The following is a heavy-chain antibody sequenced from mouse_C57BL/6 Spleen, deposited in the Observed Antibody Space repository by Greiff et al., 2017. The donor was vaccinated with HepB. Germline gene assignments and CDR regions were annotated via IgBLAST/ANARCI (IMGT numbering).Heavy chain of an antibody. V-gene: IGHV1-55*01. CDR3: ARETIYYGSRFDV. Sequence: QVQLQQPGAELVKPGASVKMSCKASGYTFTSYWITWVKQRPGQGLEWIGDIYPGSGSTNYNEKFKSKATLTVDTSSSTAYTQLSSLTSEDSAVYYCARETIYYGSRFDVWGTGTTVTVSS. J-gene: IGHJ1*03. D-gene: IGHD1-1*01. CDR2: IYPGSGST. CDR1: GYTFTSYW.